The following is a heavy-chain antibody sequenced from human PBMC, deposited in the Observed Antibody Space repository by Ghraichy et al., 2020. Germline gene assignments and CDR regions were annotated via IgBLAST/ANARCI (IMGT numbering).Heavy chain of an antibody. V-gene: IGHV4-59*01. Sequence: SETLSLTCTVSGASISGFYWSWIRQPPGRGLEWIGHIYYSGTTNYSPSLKSRLTLSVDRSQNLVSLRLSSMTSADTAVYYCARVPTMFGVAAWGMDIWGQGTTVTVS. CDR1: GASISGFY. D-gene: IGHD3-3*01. CDR2: IYYSGTT. CDR3: ARVPTMFGVAAWGMDI. J-gene: IGHJ6*02.